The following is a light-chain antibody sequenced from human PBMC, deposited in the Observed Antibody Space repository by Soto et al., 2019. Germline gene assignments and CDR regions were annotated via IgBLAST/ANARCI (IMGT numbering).Light chain of an antibody. CDR1: QSIYKW. V-gene: IGKV1-12*01. J-gene: IGKJ4*01. Sequence: DIQLTQSPSSVSASIGDRVTISCRASQSIYKWLVWYQQKPGKAPKLLIYAASSLQSGVHSRFCGSGYGTEFTLTISSLQPEDSATYYCQQADSFPLTFGGGTEVAI. CDR3: QQADSFPLT. CDR2: AAS.